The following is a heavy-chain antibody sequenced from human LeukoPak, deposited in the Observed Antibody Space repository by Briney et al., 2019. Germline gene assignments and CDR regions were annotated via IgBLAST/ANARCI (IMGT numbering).Heavy chain of an antibody. CDR3: ARPDYGDYLFDY. CDR1: GYTFTSYG. CDR2: ISAYNGNT. V-gene: IGHV1-18*04. J-gene: IGHJ4*02. D-gene: IGHD4-17*01. Sequence: ASVKVSCKASGYTFTSYGISWVRQAPGQGLEWMGWISAYNGNTNYAQTLQGRVTMTTDTSTSTAYMELRSLRSDDTAVYYCARPDYGDYLFDYWGQGTLVTVSS.